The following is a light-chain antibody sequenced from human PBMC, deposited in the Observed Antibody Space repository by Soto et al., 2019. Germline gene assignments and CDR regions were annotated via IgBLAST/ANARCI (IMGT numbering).Light chain of an antibody. Sequence: DIVLTQSPGTLSLSPGERVTLSCRASQTVRSNYLAWYQQRPGQTPRLLIYGATSRATGIPDRFSGSGSETDFSLTISRLEPEDFAVYFCQQYDISPWTFGQGTKVEV. V-gene: IGKV3-20*01. CDR2: GAT. J-gene: IGKJ1*01. CDR1: QTVRSNY. CDR3: QQYDISPWT.